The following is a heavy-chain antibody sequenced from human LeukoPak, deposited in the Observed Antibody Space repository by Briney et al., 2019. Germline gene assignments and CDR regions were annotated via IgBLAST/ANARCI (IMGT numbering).Heavy chain of an antibody. D-gene: IGHD4-17*01. CDR3: ARLEGRTTGWFDP. CDR2: INPDGSST. J-gene: IGHJ5*02. V-gene: IGHV3-74*01. CDR1: GFTFSSYW. Sequence: PGGSLRLSCAASGFTFSSYWMHWVRQAPGKGLVWVSRINPDGSSTYYADSVKGRFTISRDNAKNSLYLQMNSLRAEDTAVYYCARLEGRTTGWFDPWGQGTLVTVSS.